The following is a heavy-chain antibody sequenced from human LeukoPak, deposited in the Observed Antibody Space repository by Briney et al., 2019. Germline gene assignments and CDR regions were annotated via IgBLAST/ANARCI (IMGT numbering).Heavy chain of an antibody. J-gene: IGHJ4*02. CDR1: GGTFSSYA. Sequence: ASVKVSCKVSGGTFSSYAISWVRQAPGQGLEWMGRIIPILGIANYAQKFQGRVTITADKSTSTAYMELSSLRSEDTAVYYCARGASGYPRYFDYWGQGTLVTVSS. D-gene: IGHD5-12*01. CDR3: ARGASGYPRYFDY. CDR2: IIPILGIA. V-gene: IGHV1-69*04.